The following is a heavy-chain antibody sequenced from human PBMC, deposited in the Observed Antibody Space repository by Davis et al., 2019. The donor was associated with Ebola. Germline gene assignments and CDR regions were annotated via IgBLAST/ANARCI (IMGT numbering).Heavy chain of an antibody. J-gene: IGHJ6*02. D-gene: IGHD3-22*01. CDR2: ISSNGGST. Sequence: GGSLRLSCSASGFTFSSSAMHCVRQAPGKGLDYVSAISSNGGSTYYADSVKGRFTISRDNSKNTLYLQMSSLRAEDKAVYYCVNSPVKGSGYYFVHYYYGRDVWGQGTTVTVSS. CDR3: VNSPVKGSGYYFVHYYYGRDV. V-gene: IGHV3-64D*08. CDR1: GFTFSSSA.